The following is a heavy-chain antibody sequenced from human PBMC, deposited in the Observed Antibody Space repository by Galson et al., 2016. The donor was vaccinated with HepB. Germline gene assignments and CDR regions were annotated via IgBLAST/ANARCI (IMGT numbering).Heavy chain of an antibody. Sequence: SVKVSCKASGDTSNSFAINWVRQAPGQGLEWLGRIIPMLEVADYSQRLKGRLTITTDKATSTAHMELSGLASEDTAVYYCARPLGRGRFDPDCWGQGTLATVSS. V-gene: IGHV1-69*04. J-gene: IGHJ4*02. CDR3: ARPLGRGRFDPDC. CDR2: IIPMLEVA. D-gene: IGHD1-26*01. CDR1: GDTSNSFA.